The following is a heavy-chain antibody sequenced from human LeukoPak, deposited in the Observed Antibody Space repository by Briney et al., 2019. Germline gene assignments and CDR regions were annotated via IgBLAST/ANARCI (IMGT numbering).Heavy chain of an antibody. CDR2: IYPGDSDT. V-gene: IGHV5-51*01. Sequence: GESLKISCKGSGYSFTSYWIGWVCQMPGKGLEWVGIIYPGDSDTRYSPSFQGQVTISADKSISTAYLQWSSLKASDTAMYYCARLAVVTQNAFDIWGQGTMVTVSS. CDR3: ARLAVVTQNAFDI. CDR1: GYSFTSYW. J-gene: IGHJ3*02. D-gene: IGHD4-23*01.